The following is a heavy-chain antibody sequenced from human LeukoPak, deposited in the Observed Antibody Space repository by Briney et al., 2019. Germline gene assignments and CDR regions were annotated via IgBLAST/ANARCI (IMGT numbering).Heavy chain of an antibody. Sequence: GGSLKLSCAASGFTFSGSAMHWVRQASGKGLEWVGRIRSKANSYATAYAASVKGRFTISRDDSKNTAYLQMNSLKTEDTAVYYCTRQTEPSENIVVVGFYYYGMDVWGQGTTVTVSS. CDR1: GFTFSGSA. J-gene: IGHJ6*02. CDR2: IRSKANSYAT. D-gene: IGHD2-15*01. CDR3: TRQTEPSENIVVVGFYYYGMDV. V-gene: IGHV3-73*01.